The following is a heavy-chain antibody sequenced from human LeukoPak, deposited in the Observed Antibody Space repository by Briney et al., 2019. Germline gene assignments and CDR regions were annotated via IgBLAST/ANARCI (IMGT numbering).Heavy chain of an antibody. V-gene: IGHV4-59*12. J-gene: IGHJ4*02. Sequence: ASETLSLTCTVFGGSISSYYWSWIRQPPGKGLEWIGYIYYSGSTYYNPSLKSRLTISVDTSKNQFSLKLSSVTAADTAVYYCAREGSSSWFYYFDYWGQGTLVTVSS. CDR2: IYYSGST. D-gene: IGHD6-13*01. CDR1: GGSISSYY. CDR3: AREGSSSWFYYFDY.